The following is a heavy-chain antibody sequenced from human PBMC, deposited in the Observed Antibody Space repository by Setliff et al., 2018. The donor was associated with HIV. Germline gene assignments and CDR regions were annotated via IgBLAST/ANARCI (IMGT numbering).Heavy chain of an antibody. D-gene: IGHD3-22*01. CDR1: GGSISSYY. V-gene: IGHV4-59*01. Sequence: SSETLSLTCTVSGGSISSYYWSWIRQPPGKGLEWIGYIYYSGSTNYNPSLKSRVTISVDTSKNQFSLKLSSVTAADTAVYYCARATSAKTYYYDSSGYSYAFDIW. CDR3: ARATSAKTYYYDSSGYSYAFDI. J-gene: IGHJ3*02. CDR2: IYYSGST.